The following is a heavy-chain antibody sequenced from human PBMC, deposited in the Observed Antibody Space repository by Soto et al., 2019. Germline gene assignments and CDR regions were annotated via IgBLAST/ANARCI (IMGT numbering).Heavy chain of an antibody. J-gene: IGHJ4*01. CDR2: ISGSTIYT. Sequence: GGSLRLSCAASGFIFSDHYMSWVRQAPGKGLEWLAYISGSTIYTDYADSVKGRFTISRDNSKNTLYLQMNSLRVEDTAVYYCARTYGHFEYWGHGTLVTVSS. CDR3: ARTYGHFEY. V-gene: IGHV3-11*06. D-gene: IGHD3-10*01. CDR1: GFIFSDHY.